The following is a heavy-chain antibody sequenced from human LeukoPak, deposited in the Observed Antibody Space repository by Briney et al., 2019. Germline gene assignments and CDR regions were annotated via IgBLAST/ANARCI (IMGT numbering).Heavy chain of an antibody. V-gene: IGHV3-23*01. J-gene: IGHJ4*02. CDR2: ISGSGGST. Sequence: PGGSLRLSCAASGFTFSSYSMSWVRQAPGKGLEWVSAISGSGGSTYYADSVKGRFTISRDNSKNTLYLQMNSLRAEDTAVSYCARRRTYYYDSSGYYYYFDYWGQGTLVTVSS. D-gene: IGHD3-22*01. CDR1: GFTFSSYS. CDR3: ARRRTYYYDSSGYYYYFDY.